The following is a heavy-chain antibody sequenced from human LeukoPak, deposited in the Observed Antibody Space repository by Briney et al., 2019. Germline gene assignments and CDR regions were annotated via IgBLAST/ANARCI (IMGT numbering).Heavy chain of an antibody. V-gene: IGHV3-21*01. CDR1: GFTFSSYS. J-gene: IGHJ4*02. Sequence: GGSLRLSCAASGFTFSSYSMNWVRQAPGKGLEWVSSISSSSSYIYYADSVKGGFTISRDNAKNSLYLQMNSLRAEDTAVYYCARDLYCGGDCYYMAYFDYWGQGTLVTVSS. D-gene: IGHD2-21*02. CDR2: ISSSSSYI. CDR3: ARDLYCGGDCYYMAYFDY.